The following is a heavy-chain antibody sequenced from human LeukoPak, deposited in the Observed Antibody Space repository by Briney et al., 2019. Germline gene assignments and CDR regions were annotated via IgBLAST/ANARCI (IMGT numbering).Heavy chain of an antibody. D-gene: IGHD3-9*01. CDR1: GYTFTSYY. J-gene: IGHJ6*03. CDR2: INPSGGST. Sequence: ASVKVSCKASGYTFTSYYMHWVRQAPGQGLEWMGIINPSGGSTGYAQKFQGRVTMTRDMSTSTVYMELSSLRSEDTAVYYCARGYTYDILTGLYYYYMDAWGKGTTVTISS. CDR3: ARGYTYDILTGLYYYYMDA. V-gene: IGHV1-46*01.